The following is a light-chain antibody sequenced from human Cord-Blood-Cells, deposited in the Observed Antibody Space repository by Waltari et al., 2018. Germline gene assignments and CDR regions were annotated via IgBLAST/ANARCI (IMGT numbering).Light chain of an antibody. J-gene: IGLJ2*01. CDR2: DVS. Sequence: QSALTQPASVSGSPGQSITLSCTGTSSDVGGYNYVSWYQQHPGKAPKLMIYDVSNRPSGVSNRFSGSKSGNTASLTISGLRAEDEADYYCSSYTSSSTLAVFGGGTKLTVL. V-gene: IGLV2-14*01. CDR3: SSYTSSSTLAV. CDR1: SSDVGGYNY.